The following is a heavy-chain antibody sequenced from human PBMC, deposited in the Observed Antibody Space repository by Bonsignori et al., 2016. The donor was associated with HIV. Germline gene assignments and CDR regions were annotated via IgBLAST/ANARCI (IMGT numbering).Heavy chain of an antibody. J-gene: IGHJ4*02. Sequence: GESLKISCKSSGYNFDTYWIGWVRQMPGKGLEWMGIIYPGDSDTRYSPSFQGQVSISVDKSISTAYLQWSSLKASDTAMYYCARQTYDFWSGAWNYFDYWGQGALVTVSS. CDR2: IYPGDSDT. CDR3: ARQTYDFWSGAWNYFDY. D-gene: IGHD3-3*01. CDR1: GYNFDTYW. V-gene: IGHV5-51*01.